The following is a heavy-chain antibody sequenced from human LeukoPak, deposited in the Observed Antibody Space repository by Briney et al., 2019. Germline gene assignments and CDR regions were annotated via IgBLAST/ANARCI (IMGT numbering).Heavy chain of an antibody. V-gene: IGHV4-4*09. CDR2: IYTSGST. J-gene: IGHJ4*02. D-gene: IGHD1-1*01. CDR3: ARGRAVQTHFDY. Sequence: SETLSLTCTVSGGSIGSYYWSWIRQPPGKGLEWIGYIYTSGSTNYNPSLKSRVTISVDTSKNQFSLKLSSVTAADTAVYYCARGRAVQTHFDYWGQGTLVTVSS. CDR1: GGSIGSYY.